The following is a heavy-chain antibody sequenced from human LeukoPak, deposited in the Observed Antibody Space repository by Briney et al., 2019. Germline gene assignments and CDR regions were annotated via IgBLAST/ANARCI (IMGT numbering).Heavy chain of an antibody. CDR2: ISSSSSYI. V-gene: IGHV3-21*01. CDR3: AELGITMIGGV. Sequence: PGGSLRLSCAASGFTFTSYAMNWVRQAPGKGLEWVSSISSSSSYIYYADSVKGRFTISRDNAKNSLYLQMNSLRAEDTAVYYCAELGITMIGGVWGKGTTVTISS. CDR1: GFTFTSYA. D-gene: IGHD3-10*02. J-gene: IGHJ6*04.